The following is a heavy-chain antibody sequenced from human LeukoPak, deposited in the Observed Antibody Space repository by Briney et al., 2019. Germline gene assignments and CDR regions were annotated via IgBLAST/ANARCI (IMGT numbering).Heavy chain of an antibody. CDR2: ISGSGGST. CDR3: AVDYDSSGYFDY. V-gene: IGHV3-23*01. Sequence: RGSLRLSCAASGFTFGTYAMSWVRQAPGKGLEWISAISGSGGSTYYADSVKGRFTISRDNSKNTLYVQMNSLRAEDTAVYYCAVDYDSSGYFDYWGQGTLVTVSS. CDR1: GFTFGTYA. D-gene: IGHD3-22*01. J-gene: IGHJ4*02.